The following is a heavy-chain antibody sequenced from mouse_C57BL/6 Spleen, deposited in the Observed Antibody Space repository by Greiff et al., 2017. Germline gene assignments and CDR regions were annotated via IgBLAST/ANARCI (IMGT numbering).Heavy chain of an antibody. Sequence: EVKLMESGGGLVKPGGSLKLSCAASGFTFSSYTMSWVRQTPGKRLEWVATISGGGGNTYYPDSVKGRFTISRDNAKNTLYLQMSSLRSEDTALYYCARHEAGTSYFDYWGKGTTLTVSS. CDR1: GFTFSSYT. CDR2: ISGGGGNT. CDR3: ARHEAGTSYFDY. J-gene: IGHJ2*01. V-gene: IGHV5-9*01. D-gene: IGHD4-1*01.